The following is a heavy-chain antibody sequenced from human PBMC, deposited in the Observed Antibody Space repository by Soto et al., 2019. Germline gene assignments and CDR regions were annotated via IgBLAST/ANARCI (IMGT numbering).Heavy chain of an antibody. CDR2: ISGSGGST. CDR3: AKDSGYSSSWYSPGVYWFDP. D-gene: IGHD6-13*01. J-gene: IGHJ5*02. CDR1: GFTFSSYA. Sequence: GGSLRLSCAASGFTFSSYAMSWVRQAPGKGLEWVSAISGSGGSTYYADSVKGRFTISRDNSKNTLYLQMNSLRAEDTAVYYCAKDSGYSSSWYSPGVYWFDPWGQGTLVTVSS. V-gene: IGHV3-23*01.